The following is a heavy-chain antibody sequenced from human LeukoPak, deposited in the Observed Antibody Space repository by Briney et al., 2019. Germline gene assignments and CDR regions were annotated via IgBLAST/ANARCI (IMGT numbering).Heavy chain of an antibody. CDR3: ARDEVVGATTSEYYYYYYYMDV. D-gene: IGHD1-26*01. V-gene: IGHV3-48*01. J-gene: IGHJ6*03. CDR2: INSSSSTI. Sequence: GGSLRLSCAASGFTFSSYSMTWVRQAPGQGLAWVSYINSSSSTIYYADSVKGRFTISRDNAKNSLYLQMNSLRAEDTAVYYCARDEVVGATTSEYYYYYYYMDVWGKGTTVTISS. CDR1: GFTFSSYS.